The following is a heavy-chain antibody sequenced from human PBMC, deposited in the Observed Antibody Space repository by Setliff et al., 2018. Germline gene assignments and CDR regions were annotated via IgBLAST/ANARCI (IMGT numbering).Heavy chain of an antibody. CDR1: GGSISSGSYY. V-gene: IGHV4-61*02. D-gene: IGHD5-12*01. CDR2: LSTSGGT. CDR3: ARDQWVRSPPLSFSYGMDV. J-gene: IGHJ6*02. Sequence: SETLSLTCAVSGGSISSGSYYWSWIRQPAGKGLEWIGRLSTSGGTNYNPSLKSRVTISLDTSKNQFSLRLTSVTAADTAVYYCARDQWVRSPPLSFSYGMDVWGQGTTVTVSS.